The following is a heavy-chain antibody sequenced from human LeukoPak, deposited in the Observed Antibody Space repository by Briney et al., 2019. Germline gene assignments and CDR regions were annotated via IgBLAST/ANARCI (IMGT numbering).Heavy chain of an antibody. CDR1: GFTFSYAW. J-gene: IGHJ4*02. D-gene: IGHD2/OR15-2a*01. Sequence: KSGGSLRLSCAASGFTFSYAWMTWVRQAPGTGLEWVGRIKCKTDGGTTDYAAPVKGRFTISRDDSKNTLYLQMNSLKSDDTAAYYCATDLRGRGPNPLSSRIDYWGQGTLVTVSS. CDR2: IKCKTDGGTT. V-gene: IGHV3-15*01. CDR3: ATDLRGRGPNPLSSRIDY.